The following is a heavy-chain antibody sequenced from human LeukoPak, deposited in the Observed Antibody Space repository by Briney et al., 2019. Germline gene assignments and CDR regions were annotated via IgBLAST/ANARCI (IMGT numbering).Heavy chain of an antibody. V-gene: IGHV1-69*13. J-gene: IGHJ4*02. CDR1: GGTFSNYV. CDR3: ARDLKRGYSSGRYSWGTGSSNDY. Sequence: SVKVSCKASGGTFSNYVINWVRQAPGQGLEWMGGIIPIFGTANYAQKFQGRVTITADESTSTAYMELRSLRSDDTAVYYCARDLKRGYSSGRYSWGTGSSNDYWGQGTLVTVSS. CDR2: IIPIFGTA. D-gene: IGHD6-19*01.